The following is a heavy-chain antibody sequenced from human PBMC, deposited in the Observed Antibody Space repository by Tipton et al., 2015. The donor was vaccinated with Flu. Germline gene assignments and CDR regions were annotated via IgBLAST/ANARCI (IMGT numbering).Heavy chain of an antibody. CDR2: ISSSSSTI. V-gene: IGHV3-48*01. CDR3: AKSIDYHFDY. Sequence: SLRLSCAASGFTFSSYSMNWVRQAPGKGLEWVSYISSSSSTIYYADSVKGRFTISRDNSKNTLYLQMNSLRAEDTAVYYCAKSIDYHFDYWGQGTLVTVSS. CDR1: GFTFSSYS. D-gene: IGHD4-11*01. J-gene: IGHJ4*02.